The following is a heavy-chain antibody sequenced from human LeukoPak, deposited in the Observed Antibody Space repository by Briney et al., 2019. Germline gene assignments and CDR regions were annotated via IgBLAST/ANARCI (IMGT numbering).Heavy chain of an antibody. CDR3: ARGDWLSPNDAFDI. V-gene: IGHV1-18*01. CDR2: ISAYNGNT. J-gene: IGHJ3*02. D-gene: IGHD3-9*01. Sequence: GASVKVSCKASGYTFTSYGISWVRQAPGQGLEWMGWISAYNGNTNCAQKLQGRVTMTTDTSTSTAYMELRSLRSDDTAVYYCARGDWLSPNDAFDIWGQGTMVTVSS. CDR1: GYTFTSYG.